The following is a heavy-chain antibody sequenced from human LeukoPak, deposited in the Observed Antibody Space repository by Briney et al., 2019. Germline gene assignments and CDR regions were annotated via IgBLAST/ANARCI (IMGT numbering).Heavy chain of an antibody. Sequence: PSETLSLTHTVSAGSIATDYWSWIRQHAGEGLEWIGRIFSTGGANDSPSLTSRDTMSLDTSRNQFSRTLSSVTAAYTAVYYCVRDGSSWGLLWGQGALVT. CDR3: VRDGSSWGLL. CDR2: IFSTGGA. D-gene: IGHD3-16*01. CDR1: AGSIATDY. V-gene: IGHV4-4*07. J-gene: IGHJ4*02.